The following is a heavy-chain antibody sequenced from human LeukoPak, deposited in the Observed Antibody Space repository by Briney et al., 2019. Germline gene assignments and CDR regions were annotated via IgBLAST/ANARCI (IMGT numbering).Heavy chain of an antibody. CDR3: TKDGRVASAANRPTYYYGMDV. CDR1: GFTFSSYS. V-gene: IGHV3-48*04. Sequence: GGSLRLSCAASGFTFSSYSMNWVRQAPGKGLEWVSYISSSSSTTYYADSVKGRLTISRDNAKNSLYLQMSSLRVEDTAVYYCTKDGRVASAANRPTYYYGMDVWGQGTTVIVSS. D-gene: IGHD2-2*01. J-gene: IGHJ6*02. CDR2: ISSSSSTT.